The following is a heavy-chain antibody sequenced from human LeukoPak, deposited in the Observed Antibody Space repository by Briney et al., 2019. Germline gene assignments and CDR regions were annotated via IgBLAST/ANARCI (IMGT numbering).Heavy chain of an antibody. V-gene: IGHV3-53*01. CDR2: ITDSGNNT. D-gene: IGHD3-10*01. CDR1: GFTVSSNY. J-gene: IGHJ6*02. CDR3: AKGLDYYGSGSYRDYYYYYGTDA. Sequence: GGSLRLSCAASGFTVSSNYMSWVRQAPGKGLEWVSVITDSGNNTYYTGSVKGRFTISRDNSRNTLYLQMNSLRAEDTAVYYCAKGLDYYGSGSYRDYYYYYGTDAWGHGTTVTVSS.